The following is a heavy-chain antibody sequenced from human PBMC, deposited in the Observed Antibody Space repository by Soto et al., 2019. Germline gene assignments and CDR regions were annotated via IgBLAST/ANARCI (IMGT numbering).Heavy chain of an antibody. V-gene: IGHV3-30*18. CDR3: AKEYGSTWIDH. Sequence: QVELVESGGGVVQPGRSLRLSCAASGFTFSTYGMHWVRQAPGKGLEWVAAMSYDGTKEYYVDSVKGRFTICRDNSRNTLFLQLNSLRAEDTAVYYCAKEYGSTWIDHWGQGTLVTVSS. D-gene: IGHD6-13*01. CDR1: GFTFSTYG. CDR2: MSYDGTKE. J-gene: IGHJ4*02.